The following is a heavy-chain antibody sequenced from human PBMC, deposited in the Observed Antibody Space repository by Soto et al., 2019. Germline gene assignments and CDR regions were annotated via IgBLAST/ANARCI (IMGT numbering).Heavy chain of an antibody. Sequence: GASVKVSCKASGYTFTSYYMHWVRQAPGQGLEWMGIINPSGGSTSYAQKFQGRVTMTRDTSTSTVYMELSSLRSEDTAVYYCARASRSLGYCSSTSCSKGDYWGQGTLVTVSS. CDR3: ARASRSLGYCSSTSCSKGDY. J-gene: IGHJ4*02. D-gene: IGHD2-2*01. CDR1: GYTFTSYY. V-gene: IGHV1-46*01. CDR2: INPSGGST.